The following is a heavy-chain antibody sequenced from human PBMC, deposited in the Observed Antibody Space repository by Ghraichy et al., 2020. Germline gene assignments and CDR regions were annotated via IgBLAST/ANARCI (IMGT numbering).Heavy chain of an antibody. Sequence: ASVKVSCKASGYTFTNYFIHWVRQAPGQSLEWMGWINTANGNTRYSQKFQGGVAITRDTSASTAYMELSSLRSEDTAVYYCARGDGSRDLRRFPYWGPGSLLTVSS. CDR1: GYTFTNYF. V-gene: IGHV1-3*04. D-gene: IGHD4-23*01. CDR3: ARGDGSRDLRRFPY. J-gene: IGHJ4*01. CDR2: INTANGNT.